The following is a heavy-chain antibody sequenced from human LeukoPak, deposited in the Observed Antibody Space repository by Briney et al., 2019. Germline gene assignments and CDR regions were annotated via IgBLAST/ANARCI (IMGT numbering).Heavy chain of an antibody. CDR2: IYYSGST. CDR3: ARVGGYSGYVSFAFDI. D-gene: IGHD5-12*01. Sequence: SETLSLTCTVSGGSISSYYWSWIRQPPGKGLEWIGYIYYSGSTNYNPSLKSRVTISVDTSKNQFSLKLSSVTAADTAVYYCARVGGYSGYVSFAFDIWGQGTMVTVSS. V-gene: IGHV4-59*01. J-gene: IGHJ3*02. CDR1: GGSISSYY.